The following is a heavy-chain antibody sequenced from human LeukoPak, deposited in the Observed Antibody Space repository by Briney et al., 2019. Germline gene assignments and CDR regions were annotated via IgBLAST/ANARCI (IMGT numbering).Heavy chain of an antibody. V-gene: IGHV4-34*01. CDR3: AKDRMDGWFGELSLGFDY. J-gene: IGHJ4*02. D-gene: IGHD3-10*01. CDR2: INHSGST. CDR1: GGSISSYY. Sequence: SETLSLTCTVSGGSISSYYWSWIRQPPGKGLEWIGEINHSGSTNYNPSLKSRVTISVDTSKNQFSLKLSSVTAADTAVYYCAKDRMDGWFGELSLGFDYWGQGTLVTVSS.